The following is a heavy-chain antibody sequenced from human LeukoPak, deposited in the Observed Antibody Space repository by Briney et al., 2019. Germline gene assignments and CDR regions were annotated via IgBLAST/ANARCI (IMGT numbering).Heavy chain of an antibody. CDR2: ISETSSFM. D-gene: IGHD6-6*01. J-gene: IGHJ3*02. V-gene: IGHV3-21*05. CDR3: AREARTSPVDAFDI. Sequence: GGSLKLSCAASGFTFSSYSMNWVRQAPGKGLEWISYISETSSFMYYADSVKGRFTISRDNSKNTLYLQMNSLRAEDTAVYYCAREARTSPVDAFDIWGQGTMVTVSS. CDR1: GFTFSSYS.